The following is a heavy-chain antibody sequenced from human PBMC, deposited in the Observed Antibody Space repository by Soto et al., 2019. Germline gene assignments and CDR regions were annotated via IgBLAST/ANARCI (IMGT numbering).Heavy chain of an antibody. Sequence: GGSLRLSCAASGFTFSSYAMTWVRQAPGKGLEWVSGISGSGGSTYYADSVKGRFTISRDNSKNTLYLQLNSLRAEDTAVYYCAKGCSRMVATSAFDIWGQGTMVTVSS. D-gene: IGHD2-2*01. CDR1: GFTFSSYA. V-gene: IGHV3-23*01. CDR2: ISGSGGST. J-gene: IGHJ3*02. CDR3: AKGCSRMVATSAFDI.